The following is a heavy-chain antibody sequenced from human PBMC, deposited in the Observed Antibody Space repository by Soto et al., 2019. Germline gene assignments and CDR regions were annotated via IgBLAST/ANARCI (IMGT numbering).Heavy chain of an antibody. J-gene: IGHJ4*02. V-gene: IGHV4-30-4*01. Sequence: PSETLSLTCTVSGGSISSGDYYWSWIRQPPGKGLEWIGYIYYSGSTYYNPSLKSRVTISVDTSKNQFSLKLSSVTAADTAVYYCARIYSSGWLPDYWGQGTLVTVSS. CDR2: IYYSGST. CDR3: ARIYSSGWLPDY. CDR1: GGSISSGDYY. D-gene: IGHD6-19*01.